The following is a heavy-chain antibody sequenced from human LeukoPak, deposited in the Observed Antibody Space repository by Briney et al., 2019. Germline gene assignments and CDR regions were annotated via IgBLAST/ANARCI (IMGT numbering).Heavy chain of an antibody. CDR3: ARGFDDGGYYDSSGYYYFDY. CDR2: INPSGGST. CDR1: GYTFSNYY. J-gene: IGHJ4*02. V-gene: IGHV1-46*01. Sequence: ASVKVSCKASGYTFSNYYMYWVRQAPGRGLEWMGLINPSGGSTNYAQKFQGRVTMTRDMSTSTVYMELSSLRSEDTAVYYCARGFDDGGYYDSSGYYYFDYWGQGTLVTVSS. D-gene: IGHD3-22*01.